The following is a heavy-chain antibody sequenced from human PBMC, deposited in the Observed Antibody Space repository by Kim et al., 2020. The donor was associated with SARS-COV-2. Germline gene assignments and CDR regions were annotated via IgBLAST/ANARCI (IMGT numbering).Heavy chain of an antibody. CDR1: GFTFSSYS. CDR3: ARDGGWELLKVDYYFDY. J-gene: IGHJ4*02. D-gene: IGHD1-26*01. Sequence: GGSLRLSCAASGFTFSSYSMNWVRQAPGKGLEWVSYISSSSSTIYYADSVKGRFTISRDNAKNSLYLQMNSLRDEDTAVYYCARDGGWELLKVDYYFDYWGQGTLVTVSS. V-gene: IGHV3-48*02. CDR2: ISSSSSTI.